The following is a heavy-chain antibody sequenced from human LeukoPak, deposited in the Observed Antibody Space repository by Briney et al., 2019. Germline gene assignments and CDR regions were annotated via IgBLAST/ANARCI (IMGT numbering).Heavy chain of an antibody. CDR1: GFTFSSYS. CDR3: ARDLTVHCSGGSCSRFDY. J-gene: IGHJ4*02. CDR2: ISSSSSYI. V-gene: IGHV3-21*01. Sequence: GGSLRLSRAASGFTFSSYSMNWVRQAPGKGLEWVSSISSSSSYIYYADSVKGRFTISRDNAKKSLYLQMSSLRAEDTAVYYCARDLTVHCSGGSCSRFDYWGQGTLVTVSS. D-gene: IGHD2-15*01.